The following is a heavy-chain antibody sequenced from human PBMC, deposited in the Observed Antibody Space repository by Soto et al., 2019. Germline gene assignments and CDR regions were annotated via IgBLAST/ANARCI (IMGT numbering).Heavy chain of an antibody. Sequence: QITLKEAGPTLVKPTQTLTLTCTFSGFSLTTSGLGVGWVRQSPGKALECLALIYWDDTKHYNPSLQSTLTISKDPSKHQMVLTMTHLYPMNTDTYYFSHNTIRGNFNNCGLGTLVTVSS. J-gene: IGHJ4*02. CDR2: IYWDDTK. D-gene: IGHD6-25*01. V-gene: IGHV2-5*02. CDR3: SHNTIRGNFNN. CDR1: GFSLTTSGLG.